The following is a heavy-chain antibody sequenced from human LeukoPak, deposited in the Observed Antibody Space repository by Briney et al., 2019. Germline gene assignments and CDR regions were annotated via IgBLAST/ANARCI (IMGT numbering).Heavy chain of an antibody. CDR3: ARSPHILTGENFDY. V-gene: IGHV1-2*02. J-gene: IGHJ4*02. D-gene: IGHD3-9*01. CDR2: INPYSGGT. CDR1: GYTFTGYY. Sequence: AASVKVSCKASGYTFTGYYMHWVRQAPGQGLEWMGWINPYSGGTHYAQKFQDRVSMTRDTSISTAYMHLSRLRSADTAVYYCARSPHILTGENFDYWGQGTLLTVSS.